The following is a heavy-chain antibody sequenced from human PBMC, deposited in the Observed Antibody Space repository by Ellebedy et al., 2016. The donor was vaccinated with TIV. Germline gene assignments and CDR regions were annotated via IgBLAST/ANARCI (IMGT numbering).Heavy chain of an antibody. CDR2: TYRGGRT. J-gene: IGHJ6*02. D-gene: IGHD5-12*01. CDR1: GFSVSSNY. Sequence: GGSLRLXXTASGFSVSSNYMTWVRQAPGKGLEWVAVTYRGGRTYYPDSVRGRFTISRDNYKNTLSLQMDSLRVEDTAVYYCAKDAGSGVNFGMDVWGQGTTVTVSS. V-gene: IGHV3-53*01. CDR3: AKDAGSGVNFGMDV.